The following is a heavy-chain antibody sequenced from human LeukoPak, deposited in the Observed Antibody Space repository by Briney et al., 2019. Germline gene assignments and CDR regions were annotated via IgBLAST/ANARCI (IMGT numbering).Heavy chain of an antibody. J-gene: IGHJ4*02. V-gene: IGHV3-23*01. Sequence: GGSLRLSCAASGFPFSSYAMSWVRQAPGNELERVSAISGSGGSTYYADSVKGRFTISRDNSKNTLYLQMNSLRAEDTAVYYCAKTQYYYDSSGYYHLIDYWGQGTLVTVSS. CDR2: ISGSGGST. CDR1: GFPFSSYA. D-gene: IGHD3-22*01. CDR3: AKTQYYYDSSGYYHLIDY.